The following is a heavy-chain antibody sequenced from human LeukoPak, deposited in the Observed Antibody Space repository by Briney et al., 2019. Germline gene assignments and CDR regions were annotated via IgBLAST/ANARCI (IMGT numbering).Heavy chain of an antibody. J-gene: IGHJ4*02. V-gene: IGHV3-23*01. Sequence: GGSLRLSCAASGFTFSSYWMSWVRQAPGKGLEWVSAISGSGGSTYYADSVKGRFTISRDNSKNTLYLQMNSLRAEDTAVYYCAKEPYYDSSGYLGYWGQGTLVTVSS. CDR3: AKEPYYDSSGYLGY. CDR2: ISGSGGST. CDR1: GFTFSSYW. D-gene: IGHD3-22*01.